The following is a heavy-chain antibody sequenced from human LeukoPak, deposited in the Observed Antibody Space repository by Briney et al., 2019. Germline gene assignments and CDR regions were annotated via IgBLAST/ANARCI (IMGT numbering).Heavy chain of an antibody. D-gene: IGHD3-10*01. CDR2: ISSSSSYI. V-gene: IGHV3-21*01. J-gene: IGHJ5*02. CDR3: ARGSITMVRGVINWFDP. Sequence: GGSLRLSCAASGFTFISYSMNWVRQAPGKGLEWVSSISSSSSYIYYADSVKGRFTISRDNAKNSLYLQMNSLRAEDTAVYYCARGSITMVRGVINWFDPWGQGTLVTVSS. CDR1: GFTFISYS.